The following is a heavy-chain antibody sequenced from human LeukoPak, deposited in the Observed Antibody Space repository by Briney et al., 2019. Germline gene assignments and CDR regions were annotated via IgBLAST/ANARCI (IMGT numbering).Heavy chain of an antibody. Sequence: GGSLRLSCVGSGFIFSNYWMSWVRQAPGKGLEWVSVIYSGGSTYYADSVKGRFTISRDNSKNTLYLQMNSLRAEDTAVYYCARDLSLALDYWGQGTLVTVSS. CDR1: GFIFSNYW. J-gene: IGHJ4*02. CDR3: ARDLSLALDY. V-gene: IGHV3-66*01. CDR2: IYSGGST.